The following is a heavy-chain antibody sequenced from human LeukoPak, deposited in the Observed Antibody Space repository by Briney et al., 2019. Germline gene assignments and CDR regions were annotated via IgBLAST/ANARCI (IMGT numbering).Heavy chain of an antibody. D-gene: IGHD2-15*01. J-gene: IGHJ4*02. CDR1: GFTFTNYA. V-gene: IGHV3-23*01. Sequence: PGGSLRLSCAASGFTFTNYAMTWVRQAPGKGLEWVSAIARSGGYTYYAGSVKGRFTISRDNSKNTLYLQMNSLRAEDTAVHYCARSSSGGRSIYDYWGQGTLVTASS. CDR2: IARSGGYT. CDR3: ARSSSGGRSIYDY.